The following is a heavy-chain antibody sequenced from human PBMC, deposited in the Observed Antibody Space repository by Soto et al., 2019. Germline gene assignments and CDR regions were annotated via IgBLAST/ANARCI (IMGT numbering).Heavy chain of an antibody. V-gene: IGHV3-53*01. D-gene: IGHD3-10*01. J-gene: IGHJ5*02. CDR2: IYSGGAT. CDR3: AKLGPYGSESYSFRYNWIDP. Sequence: PGGSLRLSCAASGFSVSSSHMIWVRQAPGKGLEWVSVIYSGGATYYAVSVKGRFTISRDRSKNTVFFKMDGLRTEDTAVYHCAKLGPYGSESYSFRYNWIDPWGQGTLVTVSS. CDR1: GFSVSSSH.